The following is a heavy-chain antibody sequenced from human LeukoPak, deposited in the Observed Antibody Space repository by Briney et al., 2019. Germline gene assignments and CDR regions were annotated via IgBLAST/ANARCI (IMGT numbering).Heavy chain of an antibody. Sequence: SQTLSLTCAVSGGSISSGGYSWSWIRQPPGKGLEWIGYIYHSGSTYYNPSLKSRVTISVDRSKNQFSLKLSSVTAADTAVYYCAREDSAAAGIDAFDIWGQGTMVTVSS. J-gene: IGHJ3*02. CDR3: AREDSAAAGIDAFDI. D-gene: IGHD6-13*01. CDR2: IYHSGST. CDR1: GGSISSGGYS. V-gene: IGHV4-30-2*01.